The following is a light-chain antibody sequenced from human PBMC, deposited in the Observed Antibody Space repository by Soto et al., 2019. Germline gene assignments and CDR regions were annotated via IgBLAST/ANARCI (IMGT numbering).Light chain of an antibody. CDR1: SSNIGTNY. CDR2: GNN. V-gene: IGLV1-47*01. CDR3: AAWDDSLSGVV. J-gene: IGLJ3*02. Sequence: QSVLTQPPSASGTPGQTVTISSSGSSSNIGTNYVSWYQQLPGTAPKLLIYGNNQRPSGVPDRFSGSRSGTSASLAISGLRCEDEADYYCAAWDDSLSGVVFGGGTKLAVL.